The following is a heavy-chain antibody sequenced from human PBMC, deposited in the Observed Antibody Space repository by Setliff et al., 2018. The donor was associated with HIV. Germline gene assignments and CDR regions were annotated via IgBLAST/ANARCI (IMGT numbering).Heavy chain of an antibody. CDR3: ARAMNLGATYNWFDP. V-gene: IGHV1-8*02. Sequence: GASVKVSCKASGYTFTSYDINWVRQATGQGLEWMGWMNPNSGNTGYAQKFQGRVTMTRNTSISTAYMELSSLRSEDTAVHYCARAMNLGATYNWFDPWGQGTLVTVSS. D-gene: IGHD3-16*01. J-gene: IGHJ5*02. CDR1: GYTFTSYD. CDR2: MNPNSGNT.